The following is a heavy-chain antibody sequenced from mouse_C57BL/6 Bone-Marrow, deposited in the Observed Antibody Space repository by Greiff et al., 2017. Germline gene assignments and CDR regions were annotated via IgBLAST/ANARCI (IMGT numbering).Heavy chain of an antibody. CDR1: GYTFTSYG. J-gene: IGHJ2*01. V-gene: IGHV1-81*01. CDR2: INPKSGGT. Sequence: QVQLKESGAELVRPGASVKLSCKASGYTFTSYGMSWVKQSPGQSLEWIGEINPKSGGTCYNKKFKGKATLTVDKSSSTAYMELRSLTSEDSAVXFCVKRRSFDYWGQGTTLTVSS. CDR3: VKRRSFDY.